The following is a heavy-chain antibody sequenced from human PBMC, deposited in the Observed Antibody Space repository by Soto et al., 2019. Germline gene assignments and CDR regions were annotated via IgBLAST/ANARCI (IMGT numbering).Heavy chain of an antibody. D-gene: IGHD3-3*01. V-gene: IGHV3-48*04. J-gene: IGHJ6*02. CDR1: GFTFSSYS. Sequence: GSLRLSCAASGFTFSSYSMNWVRQAPGKGLEWVSYISSSSSTIYYADSVKGRFTISRDDAQSSLYLQMNSLRVEDTAVYYCARDPNYDFWSGYRNKEGTYGMDVWGQGTTVTVSS. CDR2: ISSSSSTI. CDR3: ARDPNYDFWSGYRNKEGTYGMDV.